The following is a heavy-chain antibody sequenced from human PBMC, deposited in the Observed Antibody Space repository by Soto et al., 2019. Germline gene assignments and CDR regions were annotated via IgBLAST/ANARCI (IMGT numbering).Heavy chain of an antibody. V-gene: IGHV6-1*01. J-gene: IGHJ6*02. Sequence: SQNLSLTCAISGDTVSTNSATWNWIRQSPSRGLEWLGRTYYRSKWYNDYGRSLQSRMTINTDTSKNQFSLQLNSVTPEDTAVYFSARGPGVLTTGNGLGVLRQGTTATASS. CDR3: ARGPGVLTTGNGLGV. CDR2: TYYRSKWYN. CDR1: GDTVSTNSAT. D-gene: IGHD3-3*01.